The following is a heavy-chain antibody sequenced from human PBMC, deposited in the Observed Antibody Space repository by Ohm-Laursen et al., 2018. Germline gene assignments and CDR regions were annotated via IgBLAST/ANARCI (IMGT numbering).Heavy chain of an antibody. CDR1: GFTFSSYE. CDR3: AKDPGYSSSWSNFDY. J-gene: IGHJ4*02. V-gene: IGHV3-48*03. D-gene: IGHD6-13*01. CDR2: ISSSGSTI. Sequence: SLRLSCTASGFTFSSYEMNWVRQAPGKGLEWVSYISSSGSTIYYADPVKGRFTISRDNAKNSLYLQMNSLRAEDTAVYYCAKDPGYSSSWSNFDYWGQGTLVTVSS.